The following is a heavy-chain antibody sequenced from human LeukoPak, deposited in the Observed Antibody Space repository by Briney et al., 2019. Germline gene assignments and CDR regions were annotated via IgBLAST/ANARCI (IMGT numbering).Heavy chain of an antibody. CDR3: ARLWDSTGLYFYYDMDV. CDR2: CHIGDN. V-gene: IGHV4-39*01. CDR1: GVSIRRDTYY. Sequence: PSETLSLTCTVSGVSIRRDTYYWGRIRQPPGPGLEWIRHCHIGDNYYSPSLKSRVTIAEDTSRSQFSLRVNAVTAADTAVYYCARLWDSTGLYFYYDMDVWGEGTTVTVSS. D-gene: IGHD6-19*01. J-gene: IGHJ6*03.